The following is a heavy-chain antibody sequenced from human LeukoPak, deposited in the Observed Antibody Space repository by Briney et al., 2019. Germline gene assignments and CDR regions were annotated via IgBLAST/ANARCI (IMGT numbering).Heavy chain of an antibody. CDR3: AKDSRGYSSGWSGSFDN. D-gene: IGHD6-19*01. J-gene: IGHJ4*02. CDR1: GFSFSTFA. CDR2: ITGSGDRT. Sequence: AGGSLRLSCAASGFSFSTFAMTWVRQAPGKGLQWVSVITGSGDRTYYAGSVKGRFTISRDNSKNTLYLQLNSLRAEDTAVYYCAKDSRGYSSGWSGSFDNWGQGALVTVSS. V-gene: IGHV3-23*01.